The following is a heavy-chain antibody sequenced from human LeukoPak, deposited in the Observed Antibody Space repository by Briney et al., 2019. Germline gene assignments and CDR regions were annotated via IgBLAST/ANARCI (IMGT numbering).Heavy chain of an antibody. J-gene: IGHJ4*02. Sequence: GGSLRLSCAASGVTVSSNYMNWVRQAPGKGLEWVSVIYSSGSTYYADSVKGRFTISRDNSKNTLYLQMNSLKASDTAMYYCARRRWLQLNANFDYWGQGTLVTVSS. CDR3: ARRRWLQLNANFDY. D-gene: IGHD5-24*01. CDR1: GVTVSSNY. V-gene: IGHV3-53*01. CDR2: IYSSGST.